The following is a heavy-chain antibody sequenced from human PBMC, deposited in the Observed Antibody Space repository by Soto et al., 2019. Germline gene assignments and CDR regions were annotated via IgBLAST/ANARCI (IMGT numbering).Heavy chain of an antibody. CDR3: AKWVVVATTYFQH. Sequence: QVQLVESGGGVVQPGRSLRLSCAASGFTFSSYGMHWVRQAPGKGLEWVAVISYDGSDKYYADSVKGRFTISRDNSDNTLYLQMDGLRTEDTAVYYCAKWVVVATTYFQHRGQGTLVTGSS. V-gene: IGHV3-30*18. D-gene: IGHD1-26*01. CDR2: ISYDGSDK. CDR1: GFTFSSYG. J-gene: IGHJ1*01.